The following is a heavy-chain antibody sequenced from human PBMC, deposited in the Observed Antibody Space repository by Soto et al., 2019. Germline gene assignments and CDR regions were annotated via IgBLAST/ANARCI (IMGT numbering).Heavy chain of an antibody. V-gene: IGHV1-3*01. CDR3: ARRGLPSTIGGAAWAYLDH. D-gene: IGHD1-26*01. CDR1: GYDFSSYP. J-gene: IGHJ4*02. CDR2: INVANGNT. Sequence: QVQLVQSGAEVNKPGASVKVSCKASGYDFSSYPINWVRQAPGQRPEWVGWINVANGNTQYSRKVQDRVTITRDTSATTVYMLLSSLSSEDTAVYFCARRGLPSTIGGAAWAYLDHWGQGTLVTVSS.